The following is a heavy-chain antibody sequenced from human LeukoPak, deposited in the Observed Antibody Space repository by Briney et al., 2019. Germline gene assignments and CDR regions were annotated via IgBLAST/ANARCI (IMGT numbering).Heavy chain of an antibody. J-gene: IGHJ4*02. Sequence: ASVKVSCKASGHTFTSYDINWVRQATGQGLEWMGWMNPNSGNTGYAQKFQGRVTITRNTSISTAYMELSSLRSEDTAVYYCAREISHGLIDYWGQGTLVTVSS. V-gene: IGHV1-8*03. CDR3: AREISHGLIDY. CDR2: MNPNSGNT. D-gene: IGHD2-21*01. CDR1: GHTFTSYD.